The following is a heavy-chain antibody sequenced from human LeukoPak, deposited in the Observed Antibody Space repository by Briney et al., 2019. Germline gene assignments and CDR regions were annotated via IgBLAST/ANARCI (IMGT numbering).Heavy chain of an antibody. Sequence: ASVKVSCKASGYTFTTYGISWVRQAPGQGLEWMGWISAYNGNTNYAQKFRGRVTMTTDTSTSTAYMELRSLRSDDTAVYYCARDRVSMTVAVLTPFDPWGQGTLVTVSS. CDR1: GYTFTTYG. CDR3: ARDRVSMTVAVLTPFDP. CDR2: ISAYNGNT. V-gene: IGHV1-18*01. D-gene: IGHD3-22*01. J-gene: IGHJ5*02.